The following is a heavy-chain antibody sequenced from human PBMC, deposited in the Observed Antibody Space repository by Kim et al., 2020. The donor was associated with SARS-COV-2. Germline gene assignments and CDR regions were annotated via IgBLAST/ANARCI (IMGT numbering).Heavy chain of an antibody. V-gene: IGHV4-34*01. Sequence: SETLSLTCAVYGGSFSGYYWSWIRQPPGKGLEWIGEINHSGSTNYNPSLKSRVTISVDTSKNQFALKLSSVTAADTAVYYCARGILRLWYLDLWGRGTLVTVSS. CDR1: GGSFSGYY. CDR3: ARGILRLWYLDL. J-gene: IGHJ2*01. D-gene: IGHD2-15*01. CDR2: INHSGST.